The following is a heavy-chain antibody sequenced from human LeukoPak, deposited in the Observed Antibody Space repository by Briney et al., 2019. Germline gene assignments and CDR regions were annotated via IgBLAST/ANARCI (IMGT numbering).Heavy chain of an antibody. CDR2: ITTSSTYI. CDR3: ARGKYSSGWFDY. CDR1: GFTFSSYS. V-gene: IGHV3-21*01. D-gene: IGHD6-19*01. Sequence: GGSLRLSCAASGFTFSSYSMSWVRQARGKGLGWVSSITTSSTYISYADSVRGRFTISRDNAKNSLYLQMNSLRAEDTAVYYCARGKYSSGWFDYWGQGTLVTVSS. J-gene: IGHJ4*02.